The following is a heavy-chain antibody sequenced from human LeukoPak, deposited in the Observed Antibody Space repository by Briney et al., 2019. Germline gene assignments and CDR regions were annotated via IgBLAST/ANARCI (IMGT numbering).Heavy chain of an antibody. V-gene: IGHV3-33*08. Sequence: GGSLRLSCAASGFTFSDYSMNWVRQAPGKGLEWVAVIWYDGSNKYYPDSVQGRFTISRDNSKNTLYLQVNSLRAEDTAVYYCARDRSMSGWYIDLWGRGTLVTVSS. CDR2: IWYDGSNK. D-gene: IGHD2/OR15-2a*01. CDR1: GFTFSDYS. CDR3: ARDRSMSGWYIDL. J-gene: IGHJ2*01.